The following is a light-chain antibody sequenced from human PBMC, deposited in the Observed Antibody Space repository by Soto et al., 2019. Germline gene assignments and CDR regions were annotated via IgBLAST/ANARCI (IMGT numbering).Light chain of an antibody. CDR2: NTS. CDR3: QQYSSALAWT. CDR1: QSLSSSY. J-gene: IGKJ1*01. Sequence: EIVLTQSPDTLSLSPGERVTLSCRASQSLSSSYFGWYQQRHGQAPRLLIYNTSNRDTRIPDWFSGSGSGTDFTLTISRLEPEYCAVYFCQQYSSALAWTCGQGTKVEIK. V-gene: IGKV3-20*01.